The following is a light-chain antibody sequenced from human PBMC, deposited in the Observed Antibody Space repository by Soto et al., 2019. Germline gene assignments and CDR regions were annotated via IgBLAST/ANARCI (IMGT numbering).Light chain of an antibody. J-gene: IGKJ3*01. V-gene: IGKV1-33*01. CDR1: HDITSY. CDR2: DAS. CDR3: QKCDYLPI. Sequence: DIQMTQSPSSLSASVGDRVTITCQASHDITSYLNWYQHKPGKAPKLLSYDASILEAGVPSRFSGSASGTDFTCPISSLQPEEVATYYCQKCDYLPIFGPGTTVDLK.